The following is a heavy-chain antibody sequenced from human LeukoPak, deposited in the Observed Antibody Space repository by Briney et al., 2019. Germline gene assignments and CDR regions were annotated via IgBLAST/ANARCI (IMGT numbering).Heavy chain of an antibody. J-gene: IGHJ4*02. CDR2: IYYSGST. V-gene: IGHV4-39*07. Sequence: SETLSLTCTVSGGSISSYYWGWIRQPPGKGLEWIGSIYYSGSTYYNPSLKSRVTISVDTSKNQFSLKLSSVTAADTAVYYCARAVGSSGYPLDYWGQGTLVTVSS. CDR1: GGSISSYY. CDR3: ARAVGSSGYPLDY. D-gene: IGHD3-22*01.